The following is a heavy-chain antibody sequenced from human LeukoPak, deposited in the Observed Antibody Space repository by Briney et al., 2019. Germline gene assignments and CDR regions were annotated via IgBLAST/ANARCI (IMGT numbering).Heavy chain of an antibody. CDR1: GFTFSIYA. V-gene: IGHV3-30-3*01. CDR2: ISNDGSNK. D-gene: IGHD1-1*01. CDR3: VTSWNRQQRDY. Sequence: GGSLRLSCAASGFTFSIYAMHWVRLAPGKGLEWVAFISNDGSNKYYGDSVKGRFTISRDNSKNTLFLQMNSLRAEDTAVYYCVTSWNRQQRDYWGQGILVTVSS. J-gene: IGHJ4*02.